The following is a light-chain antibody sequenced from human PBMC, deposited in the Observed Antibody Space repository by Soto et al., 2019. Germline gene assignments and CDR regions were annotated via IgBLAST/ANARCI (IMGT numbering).Light chain of an antibody. J-gene: IGKJ4*01. CDR2: AAS. Sequence: EIQMTQSPSSLSASVGDRVTITCRASQSITTFLNWYQQKPGKAPKLLIYAASSVQGGVPSRFSGSGSGTDFTLTILTLQSEDFATYYCQQSYSTPFTFGGGSKVEIK. V-gene: IGKV1-39*01. CDR3: QQSYSTPFT. CDR1: QSITTF.